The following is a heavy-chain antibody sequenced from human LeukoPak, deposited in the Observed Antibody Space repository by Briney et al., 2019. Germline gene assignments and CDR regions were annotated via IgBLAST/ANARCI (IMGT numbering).Heavy chain of an antibody. CDR2: IYSGGST. V-gene: IGHV3-53*01. Sequence: GGSLRLSCAASGFTVSSNYMSWVRQAPGKGLEWVSVIYSGGSTYYSDSVKGRFTISRDNSKNTLYLQMNSLRAEDAAVYYCARVPPTTVTTRILYYYYYYMDVWGKGTTVTVSS. J-gene: IGHJ6*03. CDR1: GFTVSSNY. CDR3: ARVPPTTVTTRILYYYYYYMDV. D-gene: IGHD4-11*01.